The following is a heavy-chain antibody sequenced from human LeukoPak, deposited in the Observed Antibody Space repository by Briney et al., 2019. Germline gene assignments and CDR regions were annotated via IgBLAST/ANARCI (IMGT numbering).Heavy chain of an antibody. Sequence: SVKVSCKASGGTFSSYAISWGRQAPGQGLEWMGGIIPIFGTANYAQKFQGRVTITADESTSTAYMELSSLRSEDTAVYYCAIYYDFWSGYSSNRLFDPWGQGTLVTVSS. CDR1: GGTFSSYA. D-gene: IGHD3-3*01. V-gene: IGHV1-69*01. CDR2: IIPIFGTA. J-gene: IGHJ5*02. CDR3: AIYYDFWSGYSSNRLFDP.